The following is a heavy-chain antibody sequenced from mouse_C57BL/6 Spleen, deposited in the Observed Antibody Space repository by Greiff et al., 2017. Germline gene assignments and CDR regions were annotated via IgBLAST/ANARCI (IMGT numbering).Heavy chain of an antibody. CDR2: INPSNGGT. D-gene: IGHD2-2*01. CDR1: GYTFTSYW. CDR3: ARGGYDGPPWYFDV. J-gene: IGHJ1*03. Sequence: QVQLQQPGTELVKPGASVKLSCKASGYTFTSYWMHWVKQRPGQGLEWIGNINPSNGGTNYNEKFKSKATLTVDKSSSPTYMRLSSLTSEDSAVYYCARGGYDGPPWYFDVWGTGTTVTVSS. V-gene: IGHV1-53*01.